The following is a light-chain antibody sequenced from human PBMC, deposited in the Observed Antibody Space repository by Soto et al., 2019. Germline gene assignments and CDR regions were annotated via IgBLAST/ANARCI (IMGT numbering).Light chain of an antibody. V-gene: IGKV3-15*01. J-gene: IGKJ1*01. CDR1: ESVSSN. CDR2: GAS. CDR3: QQYNKWRT. Sequence: TTSPPPLSLPPAAPATLCRRASESVSSNLAWYQQKPGQAPRLLIYGASTRATGIPARISGSGSGTEFTLTISSLQSEDSAVYYCQQYNKWRTFGQGTKVDI.